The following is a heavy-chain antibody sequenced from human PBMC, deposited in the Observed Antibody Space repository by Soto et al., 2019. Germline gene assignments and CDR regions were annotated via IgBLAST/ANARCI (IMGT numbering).Heavy chain of an antibody. CDR3: ARDLKYYASGRKPHGMDV. Sequence: QVQLVESGGGVVQPGRSLRLSCAASGYPFSSYGMHWVRQAPGKGLEWVAMTWYDGGNKYYADSVKGRFTISKDNSKNTVYLKTNSLRHEDTAVYYCARDLKYYASGRKPHGMDVWGQGTTVTVSS. CDR2: TWYDGGNK. D-gene: IGHD3-10*01. CDR1: GYPFSSYG. V-gene: IGHV3-33*01. J-gene: IGHJ6*02.